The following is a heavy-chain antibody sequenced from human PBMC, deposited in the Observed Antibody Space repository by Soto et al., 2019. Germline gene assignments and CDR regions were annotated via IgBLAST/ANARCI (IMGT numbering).Heavy chain of an antibody. CDR2: INSSGGII. V-gene: IGHV3-11*01. D-gene: IGHD3-10*02. J-gene: IGHJ6*02. Sequence: QVQLVESGGGLVKPGGSLKLSCAASGFTFSDYYMNWIRQAPGKGPEWVSYINSSGGIIHYADSVRGRFTISRDNAKNSLYLQMNSLRAEDSAVYYCARCSLRGNYYYYYGVDVWGQGTTVTVSS. CDR3: ARCSLRGNYYYYYGVDV. CDR1: GFTFSDYY.